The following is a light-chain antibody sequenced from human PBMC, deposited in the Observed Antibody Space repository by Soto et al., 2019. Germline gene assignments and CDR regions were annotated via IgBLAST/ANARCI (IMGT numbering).Light chain of an antibody. CDR1: QDIRQD. J-gene: IGKJ1*01. V-gene: IGKV1-17*01. Sequence: DSQMTQSPSSLSASVGDRVTITCRASQDIRQDLGWYQQRPGKAPKRLIYAASSLQGGVPSRFTGSGSRTEFTHTISSLQPEDFATYYCLQNNSSPPTFGQRTKVEIK. CDR2: AAS. CDR3: LQNNSSPPT.